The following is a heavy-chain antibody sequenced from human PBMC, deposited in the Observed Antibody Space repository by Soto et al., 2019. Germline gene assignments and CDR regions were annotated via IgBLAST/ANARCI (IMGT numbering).Heavy chain of an antibody. CDR3: ASGGDGSGIAVAGTNFDY. V-gene: IGHV1-18*04. J-gene: IGHJ4*02. CDR2: ISAYNGNT. CDR1: GYTFTSYG. D-gene: IGHD6-19*01. Sequence: ASGKVSCKASGYTFTSYGISWVRQAPGQVLEWMGWISAYNGNTNYAQKLQGRVTMTTDTSTSTAYMELRSLRSDDTAVYYCASGGDGSGIAVAGTNFDYWGQGTLVTVSS.